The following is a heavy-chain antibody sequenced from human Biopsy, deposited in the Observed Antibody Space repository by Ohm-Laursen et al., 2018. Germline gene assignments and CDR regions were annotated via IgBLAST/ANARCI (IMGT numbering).Heavy chain of an antibody. CDR3: VKQWGGYNFDS. J-gene: IGHJ5*01. D-gene: IGHD1-14*01. V-gene: IGHV3-23*01. CDR1: GFIFSRND. CDR2: IDVSDYNT. Sequence: SLRLSCAASGFIFSRNDMSWVRQAPEKGLEWVAHIDVSDYNTYYADSVRGRFTISRDNSKQMVHLEINSLTADDTAVYYCVKQWGGYNFDSWGQGTLVTVSS.